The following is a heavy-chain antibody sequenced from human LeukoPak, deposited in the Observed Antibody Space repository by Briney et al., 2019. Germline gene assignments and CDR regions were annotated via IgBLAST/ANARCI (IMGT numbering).Heavy chain of an antibody. V-gene: IGHV4-31*03. J-gene: IGHJ5*02. CDR1: GGSISSGGYY. Sequence: SQTLSLTCTVSGGSISSGGYYWSWIRQHPGKGLEWIGYIYYSGSTYYNPSLKSRVTISVDTSKNQFSLKLSSVAAAYTAVYYCARGMHDYGDRTDWFDPWGQGTLVTVSS. CDR2: IYYSGST. CDR3: ARGMHDYGDRTDWFDP. D-gene: IGHD4-17*01.